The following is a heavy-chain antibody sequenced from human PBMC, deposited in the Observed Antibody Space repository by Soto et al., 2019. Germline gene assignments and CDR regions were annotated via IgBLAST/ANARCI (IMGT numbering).Heavy chain of an antibody. CDR1: GFTFSGSA. D-gene: IGHD2-15*01. J-gene: IGHJ4*02. V-gene: IGHV3-73*01. CDR2: IRSRANNYAT. Sequence: GGSLRLSCAASGFTFSGSAMHWVRQASGKGLEWVGRIRSRANNYATAYAASVKSRFTISRDDSKNTAYLQMNSLKSEDTAVYYCTRRECSGGSCYFDYWAQGTLVTVSS. CDR3: TRRECSGGSCYFDY.